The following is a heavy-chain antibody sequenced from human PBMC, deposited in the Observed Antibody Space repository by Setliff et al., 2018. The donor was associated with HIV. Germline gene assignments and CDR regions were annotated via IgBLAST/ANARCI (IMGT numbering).Heavy chain of an antibody. CDR3: ARGPRPVDVDYYYMDV. V-gene: IGHV4-34*01. CDR1: NGSFSAYY. J-gene: IGHJ6*03. CDR2: INHGGSA. Sequence: ETLSLTCAVYNGSFSAYYWAWIRQPPGKGLEWIGEINHGGSATYNPSLTGRVGISVDTSKNQFSLKLTSVTAADTAVYYCARGPRPVDVDYYYMDVWGKGTTVTVSS.